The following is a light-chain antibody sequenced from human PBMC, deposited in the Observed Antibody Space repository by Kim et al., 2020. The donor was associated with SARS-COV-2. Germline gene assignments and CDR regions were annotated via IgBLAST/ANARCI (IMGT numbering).Light chain of an antibody. CDR1: QTLSSTY. J-gene: IGKJ2*01. V-gene: IGKV3-20*01. CDR2: GVS. CDR3: LQYGSSSYT. Sequence: LPPGESAPLSCRASQTLSSTYLAWYQQKPGQAPRLLMYGVSNRATGIPDRFSGSGSGTDFTLTISRLEPEDFVVYYCLQYGSSSYTFGQGTKLEI.